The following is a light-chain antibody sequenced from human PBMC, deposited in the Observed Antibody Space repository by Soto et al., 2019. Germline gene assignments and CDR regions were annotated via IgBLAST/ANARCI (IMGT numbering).Light chain of an antibody. CDR3: QQYNNWPVT. J-gene: IGKJ5*01. CDR2: GAS. Sequence: EIVMTQSPATLSVSPGERATLSCRASQSVSINLAWYQQKPGQAPSLLIYGASARATGIPARYSGSGSGTEFTLSVSSLQSEDFAVYYCQQYNNWPVTFGQGTRLEIK. CDR1: QSVSIN. V-gene: IGKV3-15*01.